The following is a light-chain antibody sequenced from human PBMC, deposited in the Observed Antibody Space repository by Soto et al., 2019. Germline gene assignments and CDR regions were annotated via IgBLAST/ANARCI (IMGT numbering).Light chain of an antibody. Sequence: QSALTQPASVSGSPGQSITISCTGTSSDVGGYNYVSWYQQHPGKAPKLMIYDVSNRPSGVSNRFSGSKSGNTASLTSSGLQAEDEADYYCSSYTSSSHVVFGGGTKLTVL. CDR3: SSYTSSSHVV. J-gene: IGLJ2*01. CDR1: SSDVGGYNY. CDR2: DVS. V-gene: IGLV2-14*01.